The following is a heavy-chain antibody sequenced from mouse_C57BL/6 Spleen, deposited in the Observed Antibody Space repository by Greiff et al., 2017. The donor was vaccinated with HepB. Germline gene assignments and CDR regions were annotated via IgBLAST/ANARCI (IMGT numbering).Heavy chain of an antibody. CDR1: GFTFSDYG. D-gene: IGHD1-3*01. Sequence: EVQLVESGGGLVQPGGSLKLSCAASGFTFSDYGMAWVRQAPRKGPEWVAFISNLAYSIYYADTVTGRFTISRENAKNTLYLEMSSLRSEDTAMYYGERNLKGGGNYAMDYGGKGTSVTVPS. CDR2: ISNLAYSI. J-gene: IGHJ4*01. V-gene: IGHV5-15*01. CDR3: ERNLKGGGNYAMDY.